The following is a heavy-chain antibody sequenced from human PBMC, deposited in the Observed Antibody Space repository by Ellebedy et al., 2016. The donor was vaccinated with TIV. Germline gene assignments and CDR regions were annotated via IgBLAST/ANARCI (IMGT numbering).Heavy chain of an antibody. J-gene: IGHJ2*01. Sequence: DSVMGRLTISRDNSKNTLYLQMNSLRADDTAVYYCAKDGDCSSSSCYGWYFDLWGRGTLVTVSS. V-gene: IGHV3-30*02. D-gene: IGHD2-15*01. CDR3: AKDGDCSSSSCYGWYFDL.